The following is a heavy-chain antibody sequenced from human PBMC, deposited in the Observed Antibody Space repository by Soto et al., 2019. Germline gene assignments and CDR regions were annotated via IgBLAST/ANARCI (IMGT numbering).Heavy chain of an antibody. J-gene: IGHJ6*02. CDR3: ARGYGDYDDYYYGMDV. CDR2: INPNSGGT. V-gene: IGHV1-2*04. Sequence: QVQLVQSGAEVKKPGASVKVSCKAFGYTFTGYYMHWVRQAPGQGLEWMGWINPNSGGTNYAQKFQGWVTMTRDTSISTAYMELSRLRSDDTAVYYCARGYGDYDDYYYGMDVWGQGTTVTVSS. D-gene: IGHD4-17*01. CDR1: GYTFTGYY.